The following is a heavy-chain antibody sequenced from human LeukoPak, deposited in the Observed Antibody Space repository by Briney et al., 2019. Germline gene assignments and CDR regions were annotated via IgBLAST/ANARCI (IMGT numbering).Heavy chain of an antibody. V-gene: IGHV1-2*02. J-gene: IGHJ5*02. CDR1: GYTFTGYS. D-gene: IGHD3-22*01. CDR2: INPNSGGT. CDR3: ARGYYDSSGYWFDP. Sequence: VASVKVSCKASGYTFTGYSMHWVRQAPGQGLGWMGWINPNSGGTNNAQKFQGRVTMTRDTSISTAYMELSRLRADDTAVYYCARGYYDSSGYWFDPWGQGTLVTVSS.